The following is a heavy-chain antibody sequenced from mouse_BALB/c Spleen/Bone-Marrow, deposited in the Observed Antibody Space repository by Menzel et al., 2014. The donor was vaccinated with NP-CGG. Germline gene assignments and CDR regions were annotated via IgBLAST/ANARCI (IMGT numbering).Heavy chain of an antibody. CDR2: INPNNDGN. V-gene: IGHV1-14*01. CDR3: ARSLYGYDWYFDV. CDR1: GYTFTSYV. J-gene: IGHJ1*01. Sequence: QLQQSGPELVKPGASVKMSCKASGYTFTSYVMHWVKQKPGQGLEWIGNINPNNDGNYYNEKFKGQATLTSDKSSSTAYMELSSLTSEDSAVYYCARSLYGYDWYFDVWGAGTTVTVSS. D-gene: IGHD2-2*01.